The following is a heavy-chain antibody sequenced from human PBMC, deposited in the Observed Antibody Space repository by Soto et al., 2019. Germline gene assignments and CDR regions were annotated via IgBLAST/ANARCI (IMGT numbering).Heavy chain of an antibody. D-gene: IGHD3-16*02. J-gene: IGHJ4*02. CDR2: ISSSSSYI. CDR3: ARGADVTTSLDN. Sequence: GGSLRLSCAASGFTFSSYSMTWVRQAPGKGLEWVSSISSSSSYIYSADSVKGRFTTSRDNAKNSPSLQMNSLRAEDTAVYYCARGADVTTSLDNWGQGTLVTVSS. CDR1: GFTFSSYS. V-gene: IGHV3-21*01.